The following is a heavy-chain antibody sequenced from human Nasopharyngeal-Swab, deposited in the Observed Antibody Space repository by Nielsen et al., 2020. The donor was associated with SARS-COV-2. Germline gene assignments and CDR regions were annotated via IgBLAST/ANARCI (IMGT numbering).Heavy chain of an antibody. V-gene: IGHV3-30*04. J-gene: IGHJ4*02. CDR2: MSYDGSNK. CDR1: GFTFSTYG. D-gene: IGHD1-26*01. CDR3: ARGYTGWGY. Sequence: GESLKISCAASGFTFSTYGIHWVRQAPGKGLEWVAVMSYDGSNKYYADFVEGRFTISRDNSKNTLYLQMNSLRGEDTAVYYCARGYTGWGYWGQGTLVTVSS.